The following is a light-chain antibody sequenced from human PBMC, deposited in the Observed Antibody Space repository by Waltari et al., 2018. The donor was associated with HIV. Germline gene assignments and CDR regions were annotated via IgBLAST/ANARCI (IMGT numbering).Light chain of an antibody. CDR1: SSNIGSNT. J-gene: IGLJ1*01. V-gene: IGLV1-44*01. Sequence: QSVLTQPPSASGTPGQRVTISCSGSSSNIGSNTVTWYQQLPGTAPKLLIYSNNQRPSGVPDRFSGSKSGTSASLAISGLQSEVEADYFCAAWDDSLTGYVFGTGTKVTVL. CDR3: AAWDDSLTGYV. CDR2: SNN.